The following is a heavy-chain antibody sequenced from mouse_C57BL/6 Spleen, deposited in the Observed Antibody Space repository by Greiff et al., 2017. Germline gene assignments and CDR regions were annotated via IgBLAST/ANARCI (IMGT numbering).Heavy chain of an antibody. J-gene: IGHJ3*01. D-gene: IGHD4-1*01. CDR2: ISSGSSTI. Sequence: EVKVVESGGGLVKPGGSLKLSCAASGFTFSDYGMHWVRQAPEKGLEWVAYISSGSSTIYYADTVKGRFTISRDNAKNTLFLQMTSLRSEDTAMYYCARQRELTGTPYWGQGTLVTVSA. CDR1: GFTFSDYG. CDR3: ARQRELTGTPY. V-gene: IGHV5-17*01.